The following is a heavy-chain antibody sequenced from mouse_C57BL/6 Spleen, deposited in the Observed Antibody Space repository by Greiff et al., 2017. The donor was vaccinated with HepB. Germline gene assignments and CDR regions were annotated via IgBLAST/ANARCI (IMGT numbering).Heavy chain of an antibody. CDR2: IYWDDDK. Sequence: QVQLKESGPGILQSSQTLSLTCSFSGFSLSTSGMGVSWIRQPSGKGLEWLAHIYWDDDKRYNPSLKSRLTISKDTSRNQVFLKITSVDTADTATYYCARRPPYDYDVDYYAMDYWGQGTSVTVSS. D-gene: IGHD2-4*01. CDR1: GFSLSTSGMG. CDR3: ARRPPYDYDVDYYAMDY. J-gene: IGHJ4*01. V-gene: IGHV8-12*01.